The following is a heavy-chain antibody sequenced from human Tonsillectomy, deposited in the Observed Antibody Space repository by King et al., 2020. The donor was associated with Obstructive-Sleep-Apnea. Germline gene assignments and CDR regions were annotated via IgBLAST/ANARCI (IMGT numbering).Heavy chain of an antibody. D-gene: IGHD2-2*01. CDR1: GCTFSDYY. CDR3: ARDTNPRYQLLMGNYYYYGMDV. V-gene: IGHV3-11*06. J-gene: IGHJ6*02. Sequence: VQLVESGGGLVKPGGSLRLSCAASGCTFSDYYMSWIRQAPGKGLEWGSYISSSSRYTNYADSVKGRFTISRDNAKNSLYLQINSLRSEDTAVYYCARDTNPRYQLLMGNYYYYGMDVWGQGTTVTVSS. CDR2: ISSSSRYT.